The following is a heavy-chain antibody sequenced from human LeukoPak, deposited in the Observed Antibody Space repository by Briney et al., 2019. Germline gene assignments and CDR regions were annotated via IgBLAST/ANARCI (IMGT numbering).Heavy chain of an antibody. J-gene: IGHJ6*02. CDR2: ISGSGGST. CDR1: GFTFSSYA. D-gene: IGHD3-3*01. Sequence: PGGSLRLSCAASGFTFSSYAMSWVRQAPGKGLEWVSAISGSGGSTYYADSVKGRFTISRDNSKNTLYLQMNSLRAEDTAVYYCAKVLGRITIFGVVIYGMDVWGQGTTVTVSS. V-gene: IGHV3-23*01. CDR3: AKVLGRITIFGVVIYGMDV.